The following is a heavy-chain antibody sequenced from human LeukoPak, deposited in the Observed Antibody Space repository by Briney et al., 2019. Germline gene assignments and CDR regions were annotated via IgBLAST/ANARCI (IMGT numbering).Heavy chain of an antibody. J-gene: IGHJ4*02. Sequence: SVKVSCKASGGTFSSYAISWVRQAPGQGLEWMGGIIPIFGTANYAQKFQGRVTITADESTSTAYMELSSLRSEDTAVYYCARDGGIIAAAGSGTFDYWGQGTLVTVSS. CDR2: IIPIFGTA. CDR1: GGTFSSYA. D-gene: IGHD6-13*01. V-gene: IGHV1-69*01. CDR3: ARDGGIIAAAGSGTFDY.